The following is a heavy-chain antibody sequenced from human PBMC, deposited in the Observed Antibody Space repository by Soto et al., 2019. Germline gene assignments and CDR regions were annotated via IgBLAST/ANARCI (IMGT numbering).Heavy chain of an antibody. D-gene: IGHD6-13*01. CDR3: ARGYYTSWYWFDR. CDR1: GGSVSTGVYY. J-gene: IGHJ2*01. V-gene: IGHV4-61*08. Sequence: QVQLQESGPGLVKPSETLSLTCTVSVSGGSVSTGVYYWSWIRQPPGKGLEWIGYIYYSGSTNYNPPLKSRVSISVDTSKNQFPLKLTSVTAADTAVYYCARGYYTSWYWFDRWGRGTLVTVSS. CDR2: IYYSGST.